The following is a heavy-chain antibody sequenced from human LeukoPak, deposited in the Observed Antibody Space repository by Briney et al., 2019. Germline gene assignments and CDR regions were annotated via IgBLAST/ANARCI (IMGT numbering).Heavy chain of an antibody. Sequence: QAGRSLRLSCAASRFTFSSYDIHWVRQAPGKGLQWVAFIRNDGSNKYYADSVKGRFTISRDNSKSTLYLQMNSLRAEDTAMYYCAKKDGGRGEGTFDYWGQGTLVTVSS. CDR2: IRNDGSNK. J-gene: IGHJ4*02. CDR3: AKKDGGRGEGTFDY. V-gene: IGHV3-30*02. CDR1: RFTFSSYD. D-gene: IGHD3-10*01.